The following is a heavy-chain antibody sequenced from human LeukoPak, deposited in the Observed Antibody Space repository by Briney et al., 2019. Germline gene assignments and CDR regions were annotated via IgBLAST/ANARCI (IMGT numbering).Heavy chain of an antibody. D-gene: IGHD6-6*01. Sequence: PSETLSLTCAVYGGSFSSYYWSWIRQPPGKGLEWIGYIYYSGSTNYNPSLKSRVTISVDTSKNQFSLKLSSVTAADTAVYYCARDGSIAAREGWFDPWGQGTLVTVSS. CDR2: IYYSGST. CDR3: ARDGSIAAREGWFDP. J-gene: IGHJ5*02. CDR1: GGSFSSYY. V-gene: IGHV4-59*01.